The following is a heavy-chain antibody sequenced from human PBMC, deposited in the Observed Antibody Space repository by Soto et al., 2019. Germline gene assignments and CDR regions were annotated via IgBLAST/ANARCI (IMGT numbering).Heavy chain of an antibody. J-gene: IGHJ6*02. V-gene: IGHV3-30*18. CDR2: ISYDGSNK. Sequence: QVQLVESGGGVVQPGRSLRLSCAASGFTFSSHGMHWVRQAPGKGLEWVAVISYDGSNKYYADSVKGRFTISRDNSKNTLYLQMNSLRAEDTAVYYCAKSLVGSCAAYYYYGMDVWGQGTTVTVSS. CDR1: GFTFSSHG. CDR3: AKSLVGSCAAYYYYGMDV. D-gene: IGHD1-26*01.